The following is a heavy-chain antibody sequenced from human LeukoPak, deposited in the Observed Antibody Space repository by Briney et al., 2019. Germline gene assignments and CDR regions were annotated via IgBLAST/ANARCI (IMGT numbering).Heavy chain of an antibody. V-gene: IGHV4-4*07. Sequence: SETLSLTCTVSGGSISSYYWSWIRQPAGKGLEWIVRICTSRSTHYNPALKSRVTMSVDTSKNQVSMKLSSVTAADTAVYYCARGGGYYDSSGYVDYWGQGTLVTVSS. CDR1: GGSISSYY. CDR3: ARGGGYYDSSGYVDY. CDR2: ICTSRST. J-gene: IGHJ4*02. D-gene: IGHD3-22*01.